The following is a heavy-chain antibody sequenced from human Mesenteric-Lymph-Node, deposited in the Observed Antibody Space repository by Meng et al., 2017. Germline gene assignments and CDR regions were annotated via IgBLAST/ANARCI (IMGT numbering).Heavy chain of an antibody. CDR3: ARDWAGSSYHDY. V-gene: IGHV3-23*01. D-gene: IGHD6-13*01. Sequence: GESLKISCAASGFTFNSHAMTWVRQAPRKGLEWVSGIAGSGVHAYYADSVRGRFTISRDNSKNTLYLQMNSLRAEDTAVYYCARDWAGSSYHDYWGQGTLVTVSS. J-gene: IGHJ4*02. CDR2: IAGSGVHA. CDR1: GFTFNSHA.